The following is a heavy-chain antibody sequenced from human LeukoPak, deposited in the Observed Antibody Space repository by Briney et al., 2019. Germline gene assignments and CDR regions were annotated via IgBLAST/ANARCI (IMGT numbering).Heavy chain of an antibody. D-gene: IGHD2-2*01. J-gene: IGHJ6*03. CDR1: GYTFTSYG. CDR3: ARGPIIDIVVIPAAADYYHMDV. CDR2: ISAYNGNT. Sequence: ASVKVSCKASGYTFTSYGISWVRQAPGQGLEWMGWISAYNGNTNYAQKLQGRVTMTTDSSTSTAYMELRSLRSDDTAVYYCARGPIIDIVVIPAAADYYHMDVWGKGTTVTVSS. V-gene: IGHV1-18*01.